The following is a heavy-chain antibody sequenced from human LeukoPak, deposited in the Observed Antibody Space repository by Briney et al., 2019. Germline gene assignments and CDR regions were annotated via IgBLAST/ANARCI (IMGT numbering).Heavy chain of an antibody. J-gene: IGHJ4*02. Sequence: PGGSLRLSCAASGCTFSSYCMCWVRQAPGKGLEWVANIKQDGSEKYYVDSVKGRFTISRDNAKNSLYLQMNSLRAEDTAVYYCARDVGYCSGGSCSFFDYWGQGTLVTVSS. V-gene: IGHV3-7*01. CDR1: GCTFSSYC. D-gene: IGHD2-15*01. CDR3: ARDVGYCSGGSCSFFDY. CDR2: IKQDGSEK.